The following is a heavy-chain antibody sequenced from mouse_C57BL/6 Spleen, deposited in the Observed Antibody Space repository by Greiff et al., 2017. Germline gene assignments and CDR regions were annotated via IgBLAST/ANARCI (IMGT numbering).Heavy chain of an antibody. V-gene: IGHV1-82*01. CDR2: IYPGDGDT. D-gene: IGHD3-2*02. J-gene: IGHJ4*01. CDR1: GYAFSSSW. Sequence: QVQLKESGPELVKPGASVKISCKASGYAFSSSWMNWVKQRPGKGLEWIGRIYPGDGDTNYNGKFKGKATLTADKSSSTAYMQLSSLTSEDSAVYYWAREGSAGYEAMDYWGQGTSVTVSS. CDR3: AREGSAGYEAMDY.